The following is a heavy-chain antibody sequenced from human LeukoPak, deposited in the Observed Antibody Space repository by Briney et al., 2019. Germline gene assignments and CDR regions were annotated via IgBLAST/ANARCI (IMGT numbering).Heavy chain of an antibody. J-gene: IGHJ1*01. CDR3: ARGGHIVVVTSGVLAEYFQH. CDR1: GFTFSSYS. V-gene: IGHV3-48*01. Sequence: GGSLRLSCAASGFTFSSYSMNWVRQAPGKGLEWVSYISTSSTTIYYADSVKGRFTISRDNAKNSLYLQMNSLRAEDTAVYYCARGGHIVVVTSGVLAEYFQHWGQGTLVTVSS. CDR2: ISTSSTTI. D-gene: IGHD2-21*02.